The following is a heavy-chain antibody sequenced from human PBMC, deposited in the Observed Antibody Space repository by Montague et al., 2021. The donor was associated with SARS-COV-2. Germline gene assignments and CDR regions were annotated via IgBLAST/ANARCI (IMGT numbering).Heavy chain of an antibody. Sequence: SETRSLTCSVTGDSISRYYWSWIRQSDGKGLEWIGRIYTGGHVNYNPALQSRVSMSVDTSKRQVSLNVTSVTAADTAVYYCARAIWHLDVWGRGILVTVSS. CDR3: ARAIWHLDV. CDR2: IYTGGHV. CDR1: GDSISRYY. V-gene: IGHV4-4*07. J-gene: IGHJ2*01.